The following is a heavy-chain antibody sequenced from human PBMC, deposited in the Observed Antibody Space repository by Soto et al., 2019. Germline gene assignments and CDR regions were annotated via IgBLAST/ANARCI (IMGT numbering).Heavy chain of an antibody. D-gene: IGHD5-12*01. J-gene: IGHJ6*02. CDR1: GGSISSGGYY. CDR2: IYYSGST. Sequence: SETLSLTCTVSGGSISSGGYYWSWIRQHPGKGLEWIGYIYYSGSTYYNPSLKSRVTISVDTSKNQFSLKLSSVTTADTAVYYCARDGSSSWHYYGMDVWGQGTTVTVSS. V-gene: IGHV4-31*03. CDR3: ARDGSSSWHYYGMDV.